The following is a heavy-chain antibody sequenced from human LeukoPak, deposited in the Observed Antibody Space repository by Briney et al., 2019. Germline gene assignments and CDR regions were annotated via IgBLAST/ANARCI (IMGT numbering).Heavy chain of an antibody. CDR3: AHSLPTAYYDFWSGYYREAFDI. D-gene: IGHD3-3*01. J-gene: IGHJ3*02. V-gene: IGHV2-5*01. CDR1: GFSLSTGGVG. Sequence: SGPTLVNPTQTLTLTCTFSGFSLSTGGVGVGWIRQPPGKALEWLALIYWNDDKRYSPSLKSRLTITKDTSKNQVVLTTTNMDPVDTATYYCAHSLPTAYYDFWSGYYREAFDIWGQGTMVTVSS. CDR2: IYWNDDK.